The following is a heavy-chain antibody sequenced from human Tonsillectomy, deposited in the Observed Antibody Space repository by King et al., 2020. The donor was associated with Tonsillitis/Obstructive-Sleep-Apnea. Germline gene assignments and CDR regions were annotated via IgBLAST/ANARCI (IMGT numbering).Heavy chain of an antibody. CDR1: GNSFSNYW. J-gene: IGHJ4*02. V-gene: IGHV5-51*01. Sequence: EVQLVESGAEVRKPGESLKISCKGSGNSFSNYWIAWVRQRPGKGLEWMGSIYPGDSDTRYSPSFQGQVTISADKSISTAYLQWNSLKASDTAKHFCASHQEVLEPSHYWAQGTLVTVSS. D-gene: IGHD1-1*01. CDR3: ASHQEVLEPSHY. CDR2: IYPGDSDT.